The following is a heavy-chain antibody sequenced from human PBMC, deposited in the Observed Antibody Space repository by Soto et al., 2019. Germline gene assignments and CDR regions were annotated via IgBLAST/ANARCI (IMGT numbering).Heavy chain of an antibody. V-gene: IGHV4-59*01. J-gene: IGHJ6*02. Sequence: QVQLQESGPGLVKPSETLSLTSTVSGGSISTYYWSWIRQPPGKGLEWIGYIYYTGSTNYNPSLKSRVTISVDTSKTQFSLKLSSVTAADTAVYYCARSFSGEAYYYYGMDVWGQGTTVTVSS. CDR2: IYYTGST. CDR1: GGSISTYY. CDR3: ARSFSGEAYYYYGMDV.